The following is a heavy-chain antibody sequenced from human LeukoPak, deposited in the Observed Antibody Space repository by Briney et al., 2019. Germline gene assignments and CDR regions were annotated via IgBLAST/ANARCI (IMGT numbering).Heavy chain of an antibody. CDR1: EFTYG. CDR2: ISSSGSNT. V-gene: IGHV3-23*01. J-gene: IGHJ3*02. Sequence: PGGSLRLSCAASEFTYGMNWVRQAPGKGLECVSAISSSGSNTYYADSVKGRFTISRDNSKNSLYLQVNSLRAEDTAVYYCARENGWGAFNIWGQGTMVTVSS. CDR3: ARENGWGAFNI. D-gene: IGHD2-2*03.